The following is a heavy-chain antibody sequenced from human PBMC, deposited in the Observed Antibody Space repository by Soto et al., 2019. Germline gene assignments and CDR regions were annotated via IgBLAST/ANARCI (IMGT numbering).Heavy chain of an antibody. V-gene: IGHV3-33*01. CDR2: IWYDGSNE. CDR3: ARDRVIAAAGTKEYFQY. CDR1: GFTFSSYG. D-gene: IGHD6-13*01. J-gene: IGHJ1*01. Sequence: VQLVESGGGVVQPGRSLRLTCAASGFTFSSYGMHWVRQAPGKGLEWVAGIWYDGSNEFYADSVKGRFTIARDNSKNTLYLQLNRLRAEDTAVYYCARDRVIAAAGTKEYFQYWGQGTLVTVSS.